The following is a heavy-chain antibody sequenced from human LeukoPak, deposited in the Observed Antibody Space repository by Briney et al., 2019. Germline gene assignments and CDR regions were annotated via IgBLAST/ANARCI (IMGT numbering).Heavy chain of an antibody. V-gene: IGHV3-48*04. CDR1: GFTFSSYS. Sequence: PGGSLRLSCAASGFTFSSYSMNWVRPAPGKGLEWVSYISSSSSTIYYADSVKGRFTVSRDNAKNSLCLQMNSLRAEDTAVYYCAREEWELSSFDYWGQGTLVTVSS. CDR3: AREEWELSSFDY. CDR2: ISSSSSTI. J-gene: IGHJ4*02. D-gene: IGHD1-26*01.